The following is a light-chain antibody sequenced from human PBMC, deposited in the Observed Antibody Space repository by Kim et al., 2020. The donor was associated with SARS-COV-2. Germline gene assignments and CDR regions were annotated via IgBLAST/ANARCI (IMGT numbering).Light chain of an antibody. CDR3: AAWDDSLNGYV. Sequence: RVTISDSESSSNNGINHINWCQHLPGTAPKLLLYSNNQRPSGVPDRFSGSKSGTSASLAISGLQSEDEADYYCAAWDDSLNGYVFGTGTKVT. CDR2: SNN. V-gene: IGLV1-44*01. CDR1: SSNNGINH. J-gene: IGLJ1*01.